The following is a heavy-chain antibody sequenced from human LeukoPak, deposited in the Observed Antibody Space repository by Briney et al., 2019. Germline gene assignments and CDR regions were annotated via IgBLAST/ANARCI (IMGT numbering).Heavy chain of an antibody. CDR3: ARTTYYYDSSGYYPYYFDY. Sequence: PSVKHSCKASGYTLTSYHMHWVRQAPGQGLEWIGIINPSSVSTSYGQKFQGRVTMTRDTSTSTVYMELSSLRSEDTAVYYCARTTYYYDSSGYYPYYFDYWGQGTLVTVSS. CDR1: GYTLTSYH. CDR2: INPSSVST. D-gene: IGHD3-22*01. V-gene: IGHV1-46*01. J-gene: IGHJ4*02.